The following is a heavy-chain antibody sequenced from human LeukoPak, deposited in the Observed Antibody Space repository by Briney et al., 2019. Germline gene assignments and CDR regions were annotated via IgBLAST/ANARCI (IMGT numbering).Heavy chain of an antibody. D-gene: IGHD1-26*01. Sequence: PSETLSLTCTVSGGSISSYYWSWIRQPPGKGLEWIGYIYHSGSTYYNPSLKSRVTISVDRSKNQFSLKLSSVTAADTAVYYCARGVGQVGGYFDYWGQGTLVTVSS. CDR3: ARGVGQVGGYFDY. J-gene: IGHJ4*02. CDR1: GGSISSYY. V-gene: IGHV4-59*12. CDR2: IYHSGST.